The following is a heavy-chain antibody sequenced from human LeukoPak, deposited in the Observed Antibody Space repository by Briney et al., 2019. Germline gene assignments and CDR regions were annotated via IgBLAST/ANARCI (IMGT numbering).Heavy chain of an antibody. J-gene: IGHJ4*02. CDR3: ARDPDRSGWSTFEY. V-gene: IGHV3-74*01. CDR2: INSDGIST. Sequence: GGSLRLSCAATGFTLRSYWMHWVRQAPGKGLVWVSRINSDGISTTYADSVKGRFTISRDNAKNTLFLQMNSLRAEDTAVYYCARDPDRSGWSTFEYWGQGTLVTVSS. D-gene: IGHD6-19*01. CDR1: GFTLRSYW.